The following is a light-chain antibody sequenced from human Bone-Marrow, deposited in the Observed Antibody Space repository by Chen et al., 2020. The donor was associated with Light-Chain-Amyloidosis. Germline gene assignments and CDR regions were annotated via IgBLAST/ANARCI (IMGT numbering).Light chain of an antibody. CDR2: SAS. Sequence: EIVLTQSPGTLSLSQGERATLSCRASQSVTNNYLAWYQQKPGQAPRLLIYSASYRATGIADRFSGSGSGTDFTLTINSLEPGDFAVFYCQQYGSSPLTFGGGTKVEIK. J-gene: IGKJ4*01. V-gene: IGKV3-20*01. CDR3: QQYGSSPLT. CDR1: QSVTNNY.